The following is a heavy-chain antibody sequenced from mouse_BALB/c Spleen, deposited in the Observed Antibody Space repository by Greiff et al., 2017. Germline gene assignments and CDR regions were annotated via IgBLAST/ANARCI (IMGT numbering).Heavy chain of an antibody. CDR3: TRSGNYYPSFDY. D-gene: IGHD1-1*01. J-gene: IGHJ2*01. V-gene: IGHV1S81*02. CDR2: INPSNGGT. Sequence: QVQLQQSGAELVKPGASVKLSCKASGYTFTSYYMYWVKQRPGQGLEWIGGINPSNGGTNFNEKFKSKATLTVDKSSSTAYMQLSSLTSEDSAVYYCTRSGNYYPSFDYWGQGTTLTVSS. CDR1: GYTFTSYY.